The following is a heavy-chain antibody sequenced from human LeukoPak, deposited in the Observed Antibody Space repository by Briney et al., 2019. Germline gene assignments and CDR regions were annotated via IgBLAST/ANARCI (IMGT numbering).Heavy chain of an antibody. Sequence: PGGSLRLSCAASGFTFSSYSMNWVCQAPGKGLEWVSSISSSSSYIYYADSVKGPFTISRDNAKNSLYLQMNSLRAEDTAVYYCARDFQGAFDIWGQGTMVTVSS. CDR2: ISSSSSYI. J-gene: IGHJ3*02. CDR1: GFTFSSYS. V-gene: IGHV3-21*01. CDR3: ARDFQGAFDI.